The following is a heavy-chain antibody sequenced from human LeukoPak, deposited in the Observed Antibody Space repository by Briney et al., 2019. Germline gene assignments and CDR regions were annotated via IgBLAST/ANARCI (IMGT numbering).Heavy chain of an antibody. V-gene: IGHV1-69*13. J-gene: IGHJ6*03. Sequence: GASVKVSCKASGGNFVSYAINWVRQAPGQGLEWMGGIIPVFAIANYAQKFQGRVTITADESTSTAYMELSSLRSEDTAVYYCARCGGGTTCPSYYYFYMDVWGKGTTVTISS. CDR1: GGNFVSYA. CDR2: IIPVFAIA. CDR3: ARCGGGTTCPSYYYFYMDV. D-gene: IGHD2-15*01.